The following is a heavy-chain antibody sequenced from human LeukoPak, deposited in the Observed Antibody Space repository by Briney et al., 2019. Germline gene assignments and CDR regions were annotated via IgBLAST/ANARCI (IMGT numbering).Heavy chain of an antibody. CDR1: GFTFSNYW. Sequence: GGSLRLSCAASGFTFSNYWMHWVRQAPGKGLVWVSRIYNDGSGPSYADSVKGRFTISRDNAKNMLFLQMNSLEADDTAVHYCARGLEMSTINESNYWGQGTLVTVSS. V-gene: IGHV3-74*03. J-gene: IGHJ4*02. D-gene: IGHD5-24*01. CDR2: IYNDGSGP. CDR3: ARGLEMSTINESNY.